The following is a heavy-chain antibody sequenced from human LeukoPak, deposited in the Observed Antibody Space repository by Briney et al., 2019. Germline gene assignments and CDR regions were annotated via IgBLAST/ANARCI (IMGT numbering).Heavy chain of an antibody. D-gene: IGHD6-19*01. CDR1: GGSISSYY. CDR3: ASLSGSSGWYGQWGDRYFDL. Sequence: SGTLSLTCTVSGGSISSYYWSWIRQPPGKGLEWIGYILDVWSFYSIVPLKSRVTIPVDTSKNPFPLKLSTVTAADTAVYYCASLSGSSGWYGQWGDRYFDLWGRGTLVTVSS. V-gene: IGHV4-59*01. J-gene: IGHJ2*01. CDR2: ILDVWSF.